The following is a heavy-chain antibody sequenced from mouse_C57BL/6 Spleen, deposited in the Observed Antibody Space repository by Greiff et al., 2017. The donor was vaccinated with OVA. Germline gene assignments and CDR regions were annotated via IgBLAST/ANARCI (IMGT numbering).Heavy chain of an antibody. V-gene: IGHV5-4*01. D-gene: IGHD2-4*01. CDR3: ARDNDYGFAY. CDR2: ISDGGSYT. Sequence: EVKVEESGGGLVKPGGSLKLSCAASGFTFSSYAMSWVRQTPEKRLEWVATISDGGSYTYYPDNVKGRFTISRDNAKNNLYLQMSHLKSEDTAMYYCARDNDYGFAYWGQGTLVTVSA. J-gene: IGHJ3*01. CDR1: GFTFSSYA.